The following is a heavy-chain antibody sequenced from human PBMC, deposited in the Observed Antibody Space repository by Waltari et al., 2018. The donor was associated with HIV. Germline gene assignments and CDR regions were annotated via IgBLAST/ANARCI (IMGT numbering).Heavy chain of an antibody. V-gene: IGHV3-30*02. D-gene: IGHD6-19*01. CDR2: IRYDGSDT. CDR1: EFTLSHYG. Sequence: QVQLVESGGGVVQPGGSRRLSCAASEFTLSHYGMHWVRQAPGKGWEWVASIRYDGSDTYYEESMKGRFTISGDNSKNTLYLQMNSLRSEDTAVYYCARSSGGGTSGWFRWGQGTLVTVSS. J-gene: IGHJ4*02. CDR3: ARSSGGGTSGWFR.